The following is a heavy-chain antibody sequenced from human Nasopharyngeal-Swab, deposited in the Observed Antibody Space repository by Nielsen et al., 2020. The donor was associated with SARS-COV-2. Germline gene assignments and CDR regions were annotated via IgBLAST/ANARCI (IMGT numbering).Heavy chain of an antibody. CDR2: INPDGSEK. Sequence: GGSLRLSCAASGFTFSDNWMSWVRQVPGKGLECVASINPDGSEKYYVDSVKGRFTISRDNAKNSLYLQMNSLRAEDTAVYYCARDGLDYDFWSAYFMDVWGQGTTVTVSS. D-gene: IGHD3-3*01. CDR3: ARDGLDYDFWSAYFMDV. J-gene: IGHJ6*02. V-gene: IGHV3-7*01. CDR1: GFTFSDNW.